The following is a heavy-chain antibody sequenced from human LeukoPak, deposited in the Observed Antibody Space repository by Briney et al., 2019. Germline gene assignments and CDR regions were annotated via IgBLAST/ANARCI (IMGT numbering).Heavy chain of an antibody. CDR3: ARDSPLYDSSGYYYRVFDY. Sequence: SETLSLTCTVSGGSISSSSYYWGWIRQPPGKGLKWIGSIYYSGSTYYNPSLKSRVTISVDTSKNQFSLKLSSVTAADTAVYYCARDSPLYDSSGYYYRVFDYWGQGTLVTVSS. CDR2: IYYSGST. V-gene: IGHV4-39*07. CDR1: GGSISSSSYY. J-gene: IGHJ4*02. D-gene: IGHD3-22*01.